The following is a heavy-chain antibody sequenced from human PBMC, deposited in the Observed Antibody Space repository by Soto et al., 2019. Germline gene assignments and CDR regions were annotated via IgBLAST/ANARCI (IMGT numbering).Heavy chain of an antibody. CDR3: ASLGRPGLYYYYGMDV. CDR2: INHSGST. J-gene: IGHJ6*02. V-gene: IGHV4-34*01. D-gene: IGHD6-25*01. CDR1: GGSFSCYY. Sequence: SETMSLTCAVYGGSFSCYYWSWIRQHPGKGLEWIGEINHSGSTNYNPSLKSRVTISVDTSKNQFSLKLSSVTAADTAVYYCASLGRPGLYYYYGMDVWGQGTTVTVSS.